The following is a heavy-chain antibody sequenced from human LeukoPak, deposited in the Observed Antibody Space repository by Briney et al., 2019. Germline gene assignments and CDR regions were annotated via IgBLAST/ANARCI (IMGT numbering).Heavy chain of an antibody. CDR3: ARAGTWNDFDY. CDR2: IYPDSGGT. CDR1: GYTFTDYS. Sequence: GASVKVSCRASGYTFTDYSLHWVRQAPGQGLEWMGWIYPDSGGTNYAQNFQGRVTMTRDTSISAAYMELTRLKSDDTAVYYCARAGTWNDFDYWGQGTLVTVSS. V-gene: IGHV1-2*02. J-gene: IGHJ4*02. D-gene: IGHD1-1*01.